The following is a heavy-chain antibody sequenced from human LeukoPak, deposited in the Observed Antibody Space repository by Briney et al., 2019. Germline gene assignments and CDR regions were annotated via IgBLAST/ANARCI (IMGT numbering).Heavy chain of an antibody. D-gene: IGHD2-15*01. Sequence: GASVKVSCKASGYTFISYGISWVRQAPGQGLEWMGWISAYNGNTNYAQKLQGRVTMTTDTSTSTAYMELRSLRSDDTAVYYCARPDPYCSGGSCSPHPSAFDIWGQGTMVTVSS. CDR3: ARPDPYCSGGSCSPHPSAFDI. CDR2: ISAYNGNT. V-gene: IGHV1-18*01. J-gene: IGHJ3*02. CDR1: GYTFISYG.